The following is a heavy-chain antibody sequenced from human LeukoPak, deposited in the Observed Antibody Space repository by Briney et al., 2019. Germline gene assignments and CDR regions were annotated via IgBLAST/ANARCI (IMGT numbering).Heavy chain of an antibody. CDR3: ASGLLGVVAATPKSYYYYYMDV. J-gene: IGHJ6*03. CDR2: IISIFGTA. CDR1: GGTFSSYA. D-gene: IGHD2-15*01. Sequence: SVKVSCKASGGTFSSYAISWVRQAPGQGLEWMGGIISIFGTANYARKFQGRVTITAGESTSTAYMELSSLRSEDTAVYYCASGLLGVVAATPKSYYYYYMDVWGKGTTVTVSS. V-gene: IGHV1-69*13.